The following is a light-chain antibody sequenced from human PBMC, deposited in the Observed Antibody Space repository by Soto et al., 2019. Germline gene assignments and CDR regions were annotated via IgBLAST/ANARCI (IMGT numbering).Light chain of an antibody. CDR2: DVS. CDR3: QQRSNWPRT. V-gene: IGKV3-11*01. J-gene: IGKJ1*01. CDR1: QNISNY. Sequence: IVFTQAPATLSLSPGKRATLSCRASQNISNYLIWYQQKPGQAPRLLIYDVSNRAAGIPARFSGSGSGTDFTLTISSLEPEDFAVYYCQQRSNWPRTFGQGTKVDIK.